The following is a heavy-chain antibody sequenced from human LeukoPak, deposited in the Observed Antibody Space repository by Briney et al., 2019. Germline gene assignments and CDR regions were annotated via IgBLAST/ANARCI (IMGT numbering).Heavy chain of an antibody. CDR3: ARRLHQLPIDY. CDR1: GGSFSGYY. Sequence: PSETLSLTCVVYGGSFSGYYWSWVRQPPGKGLEWIGEINHSGSTNYNPSLKSRVTISVDTSKNQFSLKVRSVTAADTAIYYCARRLHQLPIDYWGQGTLVTVSS. CDR2: INHSGST. J-gene: IGHJ4*02. D-gene: IGHD2-2*01. V-gene: IGHV4-34*01.